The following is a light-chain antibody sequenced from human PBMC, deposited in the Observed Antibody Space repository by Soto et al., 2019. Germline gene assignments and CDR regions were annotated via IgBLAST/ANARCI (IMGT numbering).Light chain of an antibody. J-gene: IGLJ2*01. V-gene: IGLV1-44*01. CDR2: SNN. CDR3: TAWDDSLNGPV. Sequence: QSVLTQPPSASGTPGQRVTISCSGSSSSIGINTVNWYQQLPGTAPKLLIYSNNQRPSGVPDRFSGSKSGTSASLAINGLQSEDEPDYYCTAWDDSLNGPVFGGGTKLTVL. CDR1: SSSIGINT.